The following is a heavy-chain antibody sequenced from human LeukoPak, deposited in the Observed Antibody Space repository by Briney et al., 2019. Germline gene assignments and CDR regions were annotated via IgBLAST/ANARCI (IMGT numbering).Heavy chain of an antibody. CDR3: AREPPGGYSSSWYLTSYFHH. Sequence: GGSLRLSCAASGFTVSSNYMSWVRQAPGKGLEWVANIKQDGSEKYYVDSVEGRFTISRDNAKNSLHLQMNSLRDDDTAVYFCAREPPGGYSSSWYLTSYFHHCGQGTLVTVSS. J-gene: IGHJ1*01. D-gene: IGHD6-13*01. CDR2: IKQDGSEK. CDR1: GFTVSSNY. V-gene: IGHV3-7*01.